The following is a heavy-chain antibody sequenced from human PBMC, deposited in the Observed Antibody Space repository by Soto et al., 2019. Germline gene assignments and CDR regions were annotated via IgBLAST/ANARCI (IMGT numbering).Heavy chain of an antibody. CDR1: GGSISSSSHY. J-gene: IGHJ6*02. Sequence: PSETLSLTCTVSGGSISSSSHYWGWIRQPPGKGLEWIGSIYYSGSTYYNPSLKSRVTISVDTSKNQFSLKLRSVTAADTAVYFCAREFYYYYGMHVSGQATTVTVSS. V-gene: IGHV4-39*01. CDR3: AREFYYYYGMHV. CDR2: IYYSGST.